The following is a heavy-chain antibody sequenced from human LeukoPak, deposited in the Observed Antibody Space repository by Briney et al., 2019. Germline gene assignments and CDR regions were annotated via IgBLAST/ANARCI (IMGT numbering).Heavy chain of an antibody. CDR2: IYYIGST. Sequence: SETLSLTCAVSGGSISSGGYWSWLRQPPGKGLEWIGQIYYIGSTNYNPSLESRVIMSLDKSTNQLSLRFNSVTAADTAVYYCARHGRYSLAFWGQGALVTVSS. V-gene: IGHV4-4*02. J-gene: IGHJ4*02. D-gene: IGHD1-26*01. CDR3: ARHGRYSLAF. CDR1: GGSISSGGY.